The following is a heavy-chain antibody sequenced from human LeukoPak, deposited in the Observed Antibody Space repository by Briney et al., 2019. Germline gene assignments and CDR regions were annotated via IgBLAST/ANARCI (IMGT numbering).Heavy chain of an antibody. D-gene: IGHD3-16*01. CDR1: GFTFSDYY. Sequence: GGSLRLSCAASGFTFSDYYMSWIRQAPGKGLEYVSYIGSSGSGVYYADSVKGRFTISRDNAKNSLYLQMDSLRTEDTAVYFCTTSGGNWDYFDYWGQGAPVTVSS. J-gene: IGHJ4*02. CDR2: IGSSGSGV. V-gene: IGHV3-11*01. CDR3: TTSGGNWDYFDY.